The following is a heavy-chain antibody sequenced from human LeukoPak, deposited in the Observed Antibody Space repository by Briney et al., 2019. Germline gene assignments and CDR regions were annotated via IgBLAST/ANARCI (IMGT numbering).Heavy chain of an antibody. CDR3: ATDRVSGRNWFDP. J-gene: IGHJ5*02. V-gene: IGHV4-59*01. Sequence: SETLSLTCTVSGGSINSYYWSWIRQSPGKGLEWIGYISYTGSTRYNPSLKSRLTISVDTSKNQFSLKLKLTSVTAADTAMYYCATDRVSGRNWFDPWGQGTPVTVSS. CDR1: GGSINSYY. D-gene: IGHD5/OR15-5a*01. CDR2: ISYTGST.